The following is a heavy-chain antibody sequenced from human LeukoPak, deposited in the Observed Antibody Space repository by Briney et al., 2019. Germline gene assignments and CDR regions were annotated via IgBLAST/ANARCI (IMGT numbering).Heavy chain of an antibody. CDR1: GGSISSGGYY. Sequence: PSETLSLTCTVSGGSISSGGYYWSWIRQHPGKGLEWIGYIYYSGSTHYNPSLKSRVTISVNTSKNQFSLKLSSVTAADTAVYYCARANVARYHYGMDVWGQGTTVTVSS. V-gene: IGHV4-31*03. CDR2: IYYSGST. CDR3: ARANVARYHYGMDV. D-gene: IGHD2-2*01. J-gene: IGHJ6*02.